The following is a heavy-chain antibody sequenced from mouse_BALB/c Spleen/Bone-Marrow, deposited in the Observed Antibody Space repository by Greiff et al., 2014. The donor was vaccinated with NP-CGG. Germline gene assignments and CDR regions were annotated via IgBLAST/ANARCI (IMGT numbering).Heavy chain of an antibody. J-gene: IGHJ2*01. Sequence: VQLQQSGAELVKPGTSVKLSCKASGYTFTTYYMYWVKQRPGQGLEWIGEINPSNGGTNFEEKFKSKATLTVDKSSSTAYMQLSSLTSEDSAVYYCTRGRTRDFDYWGQGTTPTVSS. CDR2: INPSNGGT. V-gene: IGHV1S81*02. CDR1: GYTFTTYY. CDR3: TRGRTRDFDY.